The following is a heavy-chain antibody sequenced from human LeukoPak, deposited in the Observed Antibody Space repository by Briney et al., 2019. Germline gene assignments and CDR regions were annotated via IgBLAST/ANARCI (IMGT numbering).Heavy chain of an antibody. V-gene: IGHV3-30*18. CDR2: VSYDGSNE. CDR1: GFTFWSYG. D-gene: IGHD3-16*01. Sequence: PGRSLRLSCAATGFTFWSYGMHWVRQAPGKGLEWVAVVSYDGSNENYADPVKGRFTISRDNSKNTVYLHLNSLRVEDTAVYYCAKDRRMMSSYYGMDVWGQGTTVTVSS. J-gene: IGHJ6*02. CDR3: AKDRRMMSSYYGMDV.